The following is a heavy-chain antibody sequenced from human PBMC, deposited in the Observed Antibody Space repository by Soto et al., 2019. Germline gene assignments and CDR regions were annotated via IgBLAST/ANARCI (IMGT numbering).Heavy chain of an antibody. CDR1: GGSISSGGYY. V-gene: IGHV4-31*03. CDR2: IYYSGST. CDR3: PSQVIRRLWQTKWFVH. Sequence: SETLSLTCTVSGGSISSGGYYWSRIRQHPGKGLEWIGYIYYSGSTYYNPSLKSRVTISVDTSKNQFSLKLSSVTAADTAVYSCPSQVIRRLWQTKWFVHWCQGTLLTVSS. J-gene: IGHJ5*02. D-gene: IGHD5-18*01.